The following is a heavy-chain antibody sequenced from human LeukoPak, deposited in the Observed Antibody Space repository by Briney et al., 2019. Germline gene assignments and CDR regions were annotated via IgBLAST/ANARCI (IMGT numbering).Heavy chain of an antibody. J-gene: IGHJ2*01. CDR3: VRDNRGSNDWNFDL. CDR2: IYYSGST. V-gene: IGHV4-31*03. Sequence: PSQTLSLACTVSGGSISRGGYYWSWIRQHPGKGLEWIGYIYYSGSTYYNPSLRSRVTMSVDTSKNQFSLKLNSVTAADTAVYYCVRDNRGSNDWNFDLWGRGTLVTVSS. D-gene: IGHD1-14*01. CDR1: GGSISRGGYY.